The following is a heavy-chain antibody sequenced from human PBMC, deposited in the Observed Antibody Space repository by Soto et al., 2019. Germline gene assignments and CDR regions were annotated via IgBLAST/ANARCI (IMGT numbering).Heavy chain of an antibody. CDR2: ISGSGGST. D-gene: IGHD7-27*01. Sequence: GGSLRLSCAASGFTFSSYAMSWVRQAPGKGLEWVSAISGSGGSTYYADSVKGRLTISRDNSKNTLYLQMNSLRAEYTAVYYWAKDPLGIFGAFDIWGQGTMVTVSS. J-gene: IGHJ3*02. CDR3: AKDPLGIFGAFDI. CDR1: GFTFSSYA. V-gene: IGHV3-23*01.